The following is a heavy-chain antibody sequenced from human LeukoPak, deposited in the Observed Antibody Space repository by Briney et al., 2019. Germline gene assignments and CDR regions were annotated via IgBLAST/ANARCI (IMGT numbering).Heavy chain of an antibody. Sequence: PGGSLRLSCAASGFTFSSYAMHWVRQAPGKGLEWVAVISYDGSNKYYADSVKGRFTISRDNSKNTLYLQMNSLRAEDTAVYYCARDMTNWNSRRGAFDIWGQGTMVTVSS. V-gene: IGHV3-30-3*01. CDR2: ISYDGSNK. CDR1: GFTFSSYA. D-gene: IGHD1-7*01. CDR3: ARDMTNWNSRRGAFDI. J-gene: IGHJ3*02.